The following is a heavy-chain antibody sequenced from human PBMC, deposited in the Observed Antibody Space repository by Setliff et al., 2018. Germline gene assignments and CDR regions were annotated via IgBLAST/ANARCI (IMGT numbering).Heavy chain of an antibody. Sequence: SVKVSCKASGYTFTGYYIHWVRQAPGQGLEWMGRINPNSGGTNYAQKFQGRVTMTRGTSISTAYMELSRLRSDDTAVYYCARKPHCTNGVCSDVVYDAFDIWGQGTMVTVSS. CDR1: GYTFTGYY. CDR2: INPNSGGT. CDR3: ARKPHCTNGVCSDVVYDAFDI. D-gene: IGHD2-8*01. J-gene: IGHJ3*02. V-gene: IGHV1-2*06.